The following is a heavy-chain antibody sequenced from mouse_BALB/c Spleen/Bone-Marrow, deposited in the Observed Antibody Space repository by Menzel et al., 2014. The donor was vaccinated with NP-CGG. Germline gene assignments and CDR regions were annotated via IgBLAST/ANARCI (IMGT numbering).Heavy chain of an antibody. Sequence: EVKLVESGGDSVKPGGSLKLSCAASGFTFSSYGMSWVRQTPDKRLEWVATISSGGSYTYYPDSVKGRFTISRDNAKNTLYLQMSSLKSEDTAMYYCARDTMITYYYAMDYWGQGTSVTVSS. D-gene: IGHD2-4*01. J-gene: IGHJ4*01. CDR2: ISSGGSYT. CDR3: ARDTMITYYYAMDY. CDR1: GFTFSSYG. V-gene: IGHV5-6*01.